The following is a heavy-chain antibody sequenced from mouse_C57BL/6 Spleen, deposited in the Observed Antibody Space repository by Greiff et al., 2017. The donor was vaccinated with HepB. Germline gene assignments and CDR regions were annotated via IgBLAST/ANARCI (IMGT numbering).Heavy chain of an antibody. CDR2: INPNNGGT. Sequence: VQLQQSGPELVKPGASVKISCKASGYTFTDYYMNWVKQSHGKSLEWIGDINPNNGGTSYNQKFKGKATLTVDKSSSTAYMELRSLTSEDSAVYYCAGSNYRGYWGQGTTLTVSS. CDR3: AGSNYRGY. CDR1: GYTFTDYY. V-gene: IGHV1-26*01. J-gene: IGHJ2*01. D-gene: IGHD2-5*01.